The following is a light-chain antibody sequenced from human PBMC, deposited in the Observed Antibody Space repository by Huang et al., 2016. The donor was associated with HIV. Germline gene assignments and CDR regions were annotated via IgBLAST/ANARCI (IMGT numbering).Light chain of an antibody. Sequence: EIMMTQSPATLSVSPGGRATLSCRASRNVRNNLAWYQQKTGQAPRLLIYETSTRASGIPARFSGSGSATDFTLTISGLQSEDFAIYYCQQYDKWPPGLTFGGGTKVEI. V-gene: IGKV3D-15*01. CDR3: QQYDKWPPGLT. CDR1: RNVRNN. J-gene: IGKJ4*01. CDR2: ETS.